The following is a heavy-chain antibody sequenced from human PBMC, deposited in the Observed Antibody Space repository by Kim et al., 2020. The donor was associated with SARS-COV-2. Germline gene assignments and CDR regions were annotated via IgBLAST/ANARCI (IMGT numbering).Heavy chain of an antibody. D-gene: IGHD5-12*01. CDR1: GITFSSYG. CDR3: AREDGYDLVGTVDY. CDR2: IWYDGSNK. Sequence: GGSLRLSCAASGITFSSYGMHWVRQAPGKGLEWVAVIWYDGSNKYYADSVKGRFTISRDNFKNTLYLQMNSLRAEDTAVYYCAREDGYDLVGTVDYWGQGTLVTVSS. J-gene: IGHJ4*02. V-gene: IGHV3-33*01.